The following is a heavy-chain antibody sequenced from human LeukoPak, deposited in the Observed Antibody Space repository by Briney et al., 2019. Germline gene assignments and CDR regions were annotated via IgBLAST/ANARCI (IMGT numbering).Heavy chain of an antibody. CDR1: GASISSINW. Sequence: SGTLSPTCAVSGASISSINWWTWVRQPPGKGLEWIGEIYHSGSTRYNPSLKSRVTISVDKSKNQFSLKLSSVTAADTAVYYCKGSGSDYNADWFDPWGRGTLVTVSS. J-gene: IGHJ5*02. V-gene: IGHV4-4*02. CDR2: IYHSGST. D-gene: IGHD3-10*01. CDR3: KGSGSDYNADWFDP.